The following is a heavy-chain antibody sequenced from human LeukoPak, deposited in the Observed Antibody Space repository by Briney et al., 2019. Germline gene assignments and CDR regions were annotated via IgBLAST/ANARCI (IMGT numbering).Heavy chain of an antibody. J-gene: IGHJ3*02. CDR1: GFTFSSYD. Sequence: PGGSLRLSFAASGFTFSSYDMHWVRQAPGKGLDRAAVISYDGRNKYYPDSVKGRFTISRDNSKNTLYLQMNSLRAEDTAVYYCAKDYDDAFDMWGQGTMVAVSS. V-gene: IGHV3-30*18. CDR2: ISYDGRNK. D-gene: IGHD5-12*01. CDR3: AKDYDDAFDM.